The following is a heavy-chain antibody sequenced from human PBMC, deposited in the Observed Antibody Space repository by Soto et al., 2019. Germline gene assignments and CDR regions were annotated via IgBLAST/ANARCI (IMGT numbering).Heavy chain of an antibody. V-gene: IGHV5-51*01. Sequence: GESLKISCQGSGYSFTTYWIGWVRQMPGKGLEWMGIIYPGNSDIRYSPSFQGQVTISADKSISTAYLKWSGLRASDTAMYYCARLGIWSYGMDVWGQGTTVTVSS. CDR2: IYPGNSDI. CDR3: ARLGIWSYGMDV. D-gene: IGHD3-16*01. CDR1: GYSFTTYW. J-gene: IGHJ6*02.